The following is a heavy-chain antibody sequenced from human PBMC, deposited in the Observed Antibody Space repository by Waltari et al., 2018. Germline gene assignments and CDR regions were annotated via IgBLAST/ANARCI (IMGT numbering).Heavy chain of an antibody. Sequence: QLQLQESGPGLVKPSETLSLTCTVSGGSISSSSYYWGWIRQPPGKGLEWIGSIYYSGSTYYNPSLKSRVTISVDTSKNQFSLKLSSVTAADTAVYYCARSLGSGSYGEAYWGQGTLVTVSS. CDR2: IYYSGST. J-gene: IGHJ4*02. V-gene: IGHV4-39*07. D-gene: IGHD3-10*01. CDR3: ARSLGSGSYGEAY. CDR1: GGSISSSSYY.